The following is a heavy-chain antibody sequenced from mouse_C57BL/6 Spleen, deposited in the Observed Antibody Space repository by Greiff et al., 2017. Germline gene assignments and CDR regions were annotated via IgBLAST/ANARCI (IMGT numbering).Heavy chain of an antibody. Sequence: EVKLMESGGGLVQPGGSLKLSCAASGFTFSDYGMAWVRQAPRKGPEWVAFISNLAYSIYYADTVTGRFTISRENAKNTRYLEMSSLRSEDTAMYYCARGDSPFAYWGQGTLVTVSA. CDR3: ARGDSPFAY. CDR2: ISNLAYSI. V-gene: IGHV5-15*01. J-gene: IGHJ3*01. CDR1: GFTFSDYG.